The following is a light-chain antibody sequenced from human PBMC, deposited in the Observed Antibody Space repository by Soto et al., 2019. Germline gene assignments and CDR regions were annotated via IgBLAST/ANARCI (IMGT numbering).Light chain of an antibody. J-gene: IGKJ3*01. CDR1: QGISIY. CDR3: QQYDNPPFT. CDR2: DAS. Sequence: DIQMTQSPSSLSASVGDRVTITCQASQGISIYLNWYQQKPGEAPKLLIYDASNLETGVPSRFSGSGSGTDFTLTLSSLQPEDIATYYCQQYDNPPFTFGPGTKVDIK. V-gene: IGKV1-33*01.